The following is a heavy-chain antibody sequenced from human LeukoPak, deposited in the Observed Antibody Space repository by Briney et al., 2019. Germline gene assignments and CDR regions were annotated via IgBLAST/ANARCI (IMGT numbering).Heavy chain of an antibody. J-gene: IGHJ4*02. CDR1: GFTFSSYS. CDR2: ISSSSSTI. CDR3: ARYRTDSWFTNDY. Sequence: GGSLRLSCAASGFTFSSYSMNWVRQAPGKGLEWVSYISSSSSTIYYADSVKGRFTISRDNAKNSLYLQMNSLRVEDTAVYYCARYRTDSWFTNDYWGQGTLVTVSS. D-gene: IGHD6-13*01. V-gene: IGHV3-48*01.